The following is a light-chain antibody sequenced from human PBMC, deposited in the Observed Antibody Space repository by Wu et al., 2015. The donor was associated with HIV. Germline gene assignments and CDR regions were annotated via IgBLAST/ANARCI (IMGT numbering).Light chain of an antibody. CDR2: CHP. CDR1: RXLAAL. Sequence: PREGVTSLAGPVRXLAALAWYQXKPGQAPRLLSLWCHPPGPLVSQARFSGSGSGTEFTLIISSLQSEDFAVYYCQQYNNWLTFGGGTGVEIK. V-gene: IGKV3-15*01. J-gene: IGKJ4*01. CDR3: QQYNNWLT.